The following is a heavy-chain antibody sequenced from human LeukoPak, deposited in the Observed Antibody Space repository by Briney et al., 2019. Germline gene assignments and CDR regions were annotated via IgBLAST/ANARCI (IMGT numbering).Heavy chain of an antibody. CDR3: ASVGVVADYGLDV. D-gene: IGHD2-15*01. J-gene: IGHJ6*02. CDR2: INPNTGAT. Sequence: ASVKVSCKASGYTLTGHYLHWVRQAPGQGLEWMGWINPNTGATTYAQGFQGRVTLTRDTSISTAYVDLSRLRPDDTAVYYCASVGVVADYGLDVWGQGTTVTVSS. CDR1: GYTLTGHY. V-gene: IGHV1-2*02.